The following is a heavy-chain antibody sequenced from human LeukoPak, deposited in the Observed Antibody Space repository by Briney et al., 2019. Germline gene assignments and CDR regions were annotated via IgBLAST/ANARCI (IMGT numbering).Heavy chain of an antibody. V-gene: IGHV4-61*05. D-gene: IGHD6-6*01. CDR1: GGSISSSSYY. CDR2: IYYSGST. J-gene: IGHJ4*02. CDR3: ARFGQLAIFDY. Sequence: SETLSLTCTVSGGSISSSSYYWGWIRQPPGKGLEWIGYIYYSGSTNYNPSLKSRVTISVDTSKNQFSLKLSSVTAADTAVYYCARFGQLAIFDYWGQGTLVTVSS.